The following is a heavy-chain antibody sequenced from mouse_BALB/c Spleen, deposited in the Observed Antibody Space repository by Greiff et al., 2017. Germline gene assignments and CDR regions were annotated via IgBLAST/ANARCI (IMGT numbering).Heavy chain of an antibody. CDR3: ARERYYGYVYYAMDY. D-gene: IGHD1-2*01. CDR2: INPSTGYT. CDR1: GYTFTSYW. J-gene: IGHJ4*01. Sequence: QVQLQQSGAELAKPGASVKMSCKASGYTFTSYWMHWVKQRPGQGLEWIGYINPSTGYTEYNQKFKDKATLTADKSSSTAYMQLSSLTSEDSAVYYCARERYYGYVYYAMDYWGQGTSVTVSS. V-gene: IGHV1-7*01.